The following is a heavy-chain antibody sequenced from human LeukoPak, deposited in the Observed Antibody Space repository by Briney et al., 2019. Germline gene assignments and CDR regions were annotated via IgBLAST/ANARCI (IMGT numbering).Heavy chain of an antibody. Sequence: GASLKVSCKASGYTFTSYGISWVRQAPGQGLEWMGWISSYNGSSNFAQKLQGRVTMTTDTSTSTAYMELRSLRSDDTAVYYCASFNFLTYYFDYWGQGTLVTVSS. J-gene: IGHJ4*02. CDR3: ASFNFLTYYFDY. CDR2: ISSYNGSS. CDR1: GYTFTSYG. V-gene: IGHV1-18*01. D-gene: IGHD1-1*01.